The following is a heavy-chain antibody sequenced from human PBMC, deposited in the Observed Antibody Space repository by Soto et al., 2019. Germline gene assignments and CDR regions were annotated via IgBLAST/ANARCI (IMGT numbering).Heavy chain of an antibody. CDR2: ISYDGSNK. D-gene: IGHD4-17*01. J-gene: IGHJ4*02. V-gene: IGHV3-30*18. CDR1: GFTFSSSG. Sequence: QVQLVESGGGVVQAGRSLRLSCAASGFTFSSSGMHWVRQTPGRGLEWEAVISYDGSNKYYADSVKGRFTISRDNSKNTLYLQMNSLRAEDTAVYYCAKDLSGDYRAYWGQGTLVTVSS. CDR3: AKDLSGDYRAY.